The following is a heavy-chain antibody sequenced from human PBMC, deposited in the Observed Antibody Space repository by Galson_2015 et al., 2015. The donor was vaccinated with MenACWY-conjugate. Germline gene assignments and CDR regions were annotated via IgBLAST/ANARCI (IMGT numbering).Heavy chain of an antibody. CDR2: MNSDGSST. CDR1: GFTFSIYA. V-gene: IGHV3-74*01. J-gene: IGHJ4*02. D-gene: IGHD6-13*01. Sequence: PLRLSCAASGFTFSIYAMAWVRQAPGKGLEWVSGMNSDGSSTSYADSVKGRFTISRDNAKNTLYLQMNSLRAEDTAVYYCARGLSVAAAVSPFAYWGQGTLVTVSS. CDR3: ARGLSVAAAVSPFAY.